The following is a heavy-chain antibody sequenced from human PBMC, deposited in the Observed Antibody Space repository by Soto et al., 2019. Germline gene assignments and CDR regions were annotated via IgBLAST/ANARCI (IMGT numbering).Heavy chain of an antibody. J-gene: IGHJ1*01. CDR2: ISGSGDKT. D-gene: IGHD2-8*01. CDR3: ARESKWYGGQYFQD. Sequence: EVQLLQSGGGLAQPGTSLRLSCAASGFTFKYYAMTWVRQAPGKGLEWVSTISGSGDKTDYADSVKGRFRVSRDNSKDILYLQMDSLRADDTALYYCARESKWYGGQYFQDWGQGTLVTV. CDR1: GFTFKYYA. V-gene: IGHV3-23*01.